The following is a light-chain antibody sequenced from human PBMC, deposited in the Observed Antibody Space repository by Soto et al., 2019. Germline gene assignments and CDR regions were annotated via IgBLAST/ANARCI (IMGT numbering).Light chain of an antibody. CDR1: GSDVGGYNY. J-gene: IGLJ2*01. Sequence: QSVLTQPASVSGSPGQSITISCTGTGSDVGGYNYVSWYQQHPGKAPKVMIYDVSNRPSGVSNRFSGSKSGNTASLTISGLQAEDEADYYCSSYTSASTPLVFGGGTKRTGL. V-gene: IGLV2-14*01. CDR3: SSYTSASTPLV. CDR2: DVS.